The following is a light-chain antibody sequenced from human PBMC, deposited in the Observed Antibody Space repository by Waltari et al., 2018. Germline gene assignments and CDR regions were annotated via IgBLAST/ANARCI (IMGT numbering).Light chain of an antibody. CDR1: QTVLSSSNNKNY. J-gene: IGKJ4*01. CDR3: QQYYSLPLT. V-gene: IGKV4-1*01. CDR2: WAS. Sequence: DIVMTQSPDSLAVSLGERATINCKSSQTVLSSSNNKNYFTWYQQKPGQPPKLLVYWASTRESGVPDRFSGSGSGTDFTLTISSLQAEDVAVYFCQQYYSLPLTFGGGTKVEIK.